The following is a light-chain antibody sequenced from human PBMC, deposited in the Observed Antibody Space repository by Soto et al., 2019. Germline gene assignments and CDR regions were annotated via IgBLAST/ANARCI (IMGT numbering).Light chain of an antibody. CDR2: GNN. J-gene: IGLJ3*02. CDR1: SCNVGAGYD. CDR3: QSYASSMSASV. V-gene: IGLV1-40*01. Sequence: QSVLAQPPSVSGSPGQRVTISCTGSSCNVGAGYDVHWYQQLPGRAPKLLIYGNNNRPSGVPDRFSVSKSGTSASLAITGLQAEDEADYYCQSYASSMSASVFGGGTKLTVL.